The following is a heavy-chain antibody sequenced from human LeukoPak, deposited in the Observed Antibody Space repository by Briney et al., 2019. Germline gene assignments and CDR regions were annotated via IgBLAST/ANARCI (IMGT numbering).Heavy chain of an antibody. CDR2: ISSSSIYI. Sequence: GGSLRLSCAASGFTFSSYSMNWVRQAPGKGLEWVSSISSSSIYIYYADSVKGRFTISRVNAKNSLYLQMNSLRAEDTAVYYCARTDGSSWYPGFDPWGQGTLVTVSS. J-gene: IGHJ5*02. V-gene: IGHV3-21*01. D-gene: IGHD6-13*01. CDR3: ARTDGSSWYPGFDP. CDR1: GFTFSSYS.